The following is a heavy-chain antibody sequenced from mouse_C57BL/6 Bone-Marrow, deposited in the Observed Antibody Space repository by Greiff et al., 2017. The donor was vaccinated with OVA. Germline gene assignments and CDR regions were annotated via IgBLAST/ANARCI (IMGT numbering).Heavy chain of an antibody. J-gene: IGHJ4*01. CDR1: GFNIKDDY. D-gene: IGHD2-3*01. CDR2: IDPENGDT. V-gene: IGHV14-4*01. Sequence: VQLQQSGAELVRPGASVKLSCTASGFNIKDDYMNWVKQRPEQGLEWIGWIDPENGDTEYASKFQGKATITADTSSNTAYLQLSSLTSEDTAVYYCAKDGYWYAMDYWGQGTSVTVSS. CDR3: AKDGYWYAMDY.